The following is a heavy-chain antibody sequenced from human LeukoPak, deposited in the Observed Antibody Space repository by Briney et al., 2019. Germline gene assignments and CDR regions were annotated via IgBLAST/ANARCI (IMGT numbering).Heavy chain of an antibody. CDR2: IKRDGSDQ. J-gene: IGHJ4*02. Sequence: GGSLRLSCAASGFTFSIYWMTWIRQAPGKGLEWVANIKRDGSDQNYADSVKGRFTISRDNAQNSLYLQMNSLRAEDTAVYFCARDGEYCDTTTCYDSLDYWGQGALVTVSS. CDR3: ARDGEYCDTTTCYDSLDY. D-gene: IGHD2-2*01. V-gene: IGHV3-7*04. CDR1: GFTFSIYW.